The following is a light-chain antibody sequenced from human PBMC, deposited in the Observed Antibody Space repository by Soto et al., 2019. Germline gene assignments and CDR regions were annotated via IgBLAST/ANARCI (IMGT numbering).Light chain of an antibody. CDR1: QSVSSSSY. CDR2: GAS. Sequence: EIVLTQSPGTLSLSPGEIATLSCRASQSVSSSSYLAWYQQKPGQAPMLLIYGASSRATGIPDRFSGSGSGTDFTRTISRLEAEDFAVYYCQQYSSSPQTFGQGTKVEIK. CDR3: QQYSSSPQT. V-gene: IGKV3-20*01. J-gene: IGKJ1*01.